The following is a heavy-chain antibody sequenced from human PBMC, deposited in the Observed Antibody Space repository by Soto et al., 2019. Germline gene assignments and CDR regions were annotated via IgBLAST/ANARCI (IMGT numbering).Heavy chain of an antibody. CDR2: INHSGST. CDR3: ARFNSGNYYEAFDI. J-gene: IGHJ3*02. D-gene: IGHD1-26*01. V-gene: IGHV4-34*01. Sequence: SETLSLTCAVYGGSFSGYYWSWIRQPPGKGLEWIGEINHSGSTNYNPSLKSRVTMSIDTSKNQFSLKVSSVTAADTAVYYCARFNSGNYYEAFDIWGQGTMVTVSS. CDR1: GGSFSGYY.